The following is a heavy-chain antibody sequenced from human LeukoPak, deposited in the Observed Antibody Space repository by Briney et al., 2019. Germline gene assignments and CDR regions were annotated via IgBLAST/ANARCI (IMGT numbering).Heavy chain of an antibody. J-gene: IGHJ4*02. CDR3: ARVVIVVTIFGVVTYGFDY. CDR2: VNHGGST. Sequence: PSETLSLTCAVYGGSFSGYYWSWIRQPPGKGLEWIGEVNHGGSTNYNPSLKSRVTISVDTSKNQFSLKLSSVTAADTAVYYCARVVIVVTIFGVVTYGFDYWGQGTLVTVSS. V-gene: IGHV4-34*01. CDR1: GGSFSGYY. D-gene: IGHD3-3*01.